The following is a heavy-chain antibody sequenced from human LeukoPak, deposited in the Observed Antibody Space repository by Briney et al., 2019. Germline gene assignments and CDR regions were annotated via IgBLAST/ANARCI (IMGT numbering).Heavy chain of an antibody. CDR1: GGSISSSSYY. V-gene: IGHV4-39*07. D-gene: IGHD3-10*01. J-gene: IGHJ4*02. CDR3: ARDPAWLGEDY. CDR2: IYHSGST. Sequence: SETLSLTCTVSGGSISSSSYYWGWIRQPPGKGLEWIGSIYHSGSTYYNPSLKSRVTISVERPKNQFSLKLSSVTAADTAVYYCARDPAWLGEDYWGQGTLVTVSS.